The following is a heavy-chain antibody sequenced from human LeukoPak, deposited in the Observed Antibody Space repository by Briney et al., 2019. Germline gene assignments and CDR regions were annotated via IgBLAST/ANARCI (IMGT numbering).Heavy chain of an antibody. J-gene: IGHJ4*02. V-gene: IGHV3-23*01. Sequence: GGSLRLSCAASGFTFSSYAMSWVRQAPGKGLEWVSAISGSGGSTYYADSVKGRFTISRDNSKNTLYLQMNSLRAEDTAVYYCAKVSYHYYGSGSYVLGYWGQGTLVTVSS. CDR3: AKVSYHYYGSGSYVLGY. CDR1: GFTFSSYA. CDR2: ISGSGGST. D-gene: IGHD3-10*01.